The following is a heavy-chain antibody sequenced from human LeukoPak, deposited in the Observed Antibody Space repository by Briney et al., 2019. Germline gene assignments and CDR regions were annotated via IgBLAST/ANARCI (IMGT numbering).Heavy chain of an antibody. D-gene: IGHD2-2*01. CDR1: GVSFSGYY. CDR3: ARGRYCSSTSCYRGRGFFDY. J-gene: IGHJ4*02. Sequence: SETLSLTCAVYGVSFSGYYWSWLRQPPGKGLEWIGEINHSGSTNYNPSLKSRVTISVDTSKNQFSLKLSSVTAADTAVYYCARGRYCSSTSCYRGRGFFDYWGQGTLVTVSS. CDR2: INHSGST. V-gene: IGHV4-34*01.